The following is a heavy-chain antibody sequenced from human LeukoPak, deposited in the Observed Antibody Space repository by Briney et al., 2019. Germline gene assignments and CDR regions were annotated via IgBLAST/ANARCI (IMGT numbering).Heavy chain of an antibody. CDR1: GGSISSSSYY. Sequence: PSETLSLTCTVSGGSISSSSYYWGWIRQPPGKGLEWIGSIYYSASTYYNPSLKTRVTISVDTSKNQFSLKLSSVTAADTAVYYCARGATAIENWFDPWGQGTLVTVSS. CDR2: IYYSAST. V-gene: IGHV4-39*07. D-gene: IGHD2-21*02. CDR3: ARGATAIENWFDP. J-gene: IGHJ5*02.